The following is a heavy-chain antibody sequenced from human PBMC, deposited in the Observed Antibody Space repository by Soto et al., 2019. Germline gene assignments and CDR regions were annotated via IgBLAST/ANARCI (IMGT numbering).Heavy chain of an antibody. CDR3: ASENRRDIYDYGDH. Sequence: GGPLRVWCSSSGFTFSSYSMNWVRQAPGKGLEWVSSISSSSSYIYYADSVKGRFTISRDNAKNSLYLQMNSLRAEDTAVYYCASENRRDIYDYGDHWGQGTLVTVYS. CDR2: ISSSSSYI. J-gene: IGHJ4*02. D-gene: IGHD4-17*01. CDR1: GFTFSSYS. V-gene: IGHV3-21*01.